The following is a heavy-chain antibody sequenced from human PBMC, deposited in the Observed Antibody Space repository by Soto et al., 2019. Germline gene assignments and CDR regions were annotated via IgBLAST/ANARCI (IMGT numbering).Heavy chain of an antibody. CDR1: GGSISSGGYY. V-gene: IGHV4-31*03. CDR2: IYYSGST. CDR3: ARAFIEAPLAAPRLSENWFDP. D-gene: IGHD6-6*01. J-gene: IGHJ5*02. Sequence: PSETLSLTCTVSGGSISSGGYYWSWIRQHPGKGLEWIGYIYYSGSTYYNPSLKSRVTISVDTSKNQFSLKLSSVTAADTAVYYCARAFIEAPLAAPRLSENWFDPWGQGTLVTVSS.